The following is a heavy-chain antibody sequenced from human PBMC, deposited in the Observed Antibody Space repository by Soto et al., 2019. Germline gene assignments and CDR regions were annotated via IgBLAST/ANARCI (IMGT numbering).Heavy chain of an antibody. CDR1: GFTFSSYA. Sequence: GESLKISCAASGFTFSSYAMSWVRQAPGKGLEWVSAISGSGGSTYYADSVKGRFTISRDNSKNTLYLQMNSLRAEDTAVYYCARTGAIAAAGPDDAFDIWGQGTMVTVSS. CDR2: ISGSGGST. CDR3: ARTGAIAAAGPDDAFDI. V-gene: IGHV3-23*01. J-gene: IGHJ3*02. D-gene: IGHD6-13*01.